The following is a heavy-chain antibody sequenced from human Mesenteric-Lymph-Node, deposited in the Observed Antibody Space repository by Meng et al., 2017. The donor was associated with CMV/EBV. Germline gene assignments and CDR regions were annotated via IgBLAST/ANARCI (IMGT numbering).Heavy chain of an antibody. J-gene: IGHJ4*02. CDR2: ISDDGSDT. Sequence: GESLKISCGASGFTFSYYAIYWVRQAPGKGLVWVSHISDDGSDTNYADSVKGRFSISRDNAKNTVYLQMNSLTAEDTAVYYCVKAYGSGTYCFGKWGQGTLVTVSS. CDR1: GFTFSYYA. D-gene: IGHD3-10*01. CDR3: VKAYGSGTYCFGK. V-gene: IGHV3-74*01.